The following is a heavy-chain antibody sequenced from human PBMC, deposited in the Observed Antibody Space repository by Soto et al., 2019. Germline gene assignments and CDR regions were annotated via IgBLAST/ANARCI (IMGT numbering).Heavy chain of an antibody. V-gene: IGHV4-34*01. J-gene: IGHJ6*02. CDR1: GGSFSVFY. Sequence: QVQLQQWGAGLLKPSETLSLTCGVYGGSFSVFYWTWIRQPPGKGLEWIGEINHSGGTNYNPSLKSRVTISIDTSKNQVSLKLTSVTAADTAVYYCATHKPNYYYYGLDVWGQGTTVTVSS. CDR3: ATHKPNYYYYGLDV. CDR2: INHSGGT.